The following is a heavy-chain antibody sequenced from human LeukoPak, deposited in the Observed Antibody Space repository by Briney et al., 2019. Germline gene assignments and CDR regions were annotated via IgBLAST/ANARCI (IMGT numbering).Heavy chain of an antibody. J-gene: IGHJ5*02. V-gene: IGHV4-59*01. CDR2: IYYSGST. CDR1: GGSISSYY. CDR3: ARDGGDSYANWFDP. D-gene: IGHD5-18*01. Sequence: SGLLSFTCTVSGGSISSYYWSWIRQPPGKGLEWIGYIYYSGSTNYSPSLKSQVTISVYTSKNQCSLKLSSGTAADTAVYYCARDGGDSYANWFDPWGQGTLVTVSS.